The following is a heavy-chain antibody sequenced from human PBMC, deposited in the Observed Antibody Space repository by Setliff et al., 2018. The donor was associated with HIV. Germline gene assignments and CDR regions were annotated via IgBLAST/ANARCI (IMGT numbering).Heavy chain of an antibody. D-gene: IGHD3-3*01. J-gene: IGHJ4*02. CDR3: ARGSSALIMREFYDFWSATRDAWDY. CDR2: MNAKSGST. V-gene: IGHV1-46*01. Sequence: ASVKVSCKSSGYTFSDYYMHWVRQAPGQGLEWMGIMNAKSGSTHYARKFQGRVTMTRDTSTSTVYMELSSLRSEDTAVYYCARGSSALIMREFYDFWSATRDAWDYRGQGTLVTVSS. CDR1: GYTFSDYY.